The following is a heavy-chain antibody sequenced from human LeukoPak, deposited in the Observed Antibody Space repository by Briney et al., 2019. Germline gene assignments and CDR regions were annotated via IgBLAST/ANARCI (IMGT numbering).Heavy chain of an antibody. V-gene: IGHV1-69*13. CDR3: AREWGLESSGYYYAY. Sequence: ASVKVSCKASGGTFSRFTISWARQAPGQGFEWMGGITPIFGTANFAQKFQGRVSITADGSTSTAFMELSSLRSEDTAVYYCAREWGLESSGYYYAYWGQGTLVTVSS. D-gene: IGHD3-22*01. J-gene: IGHJ4*02. CDR2: ITPIFGTA. CDR1: GGTFSRFT.